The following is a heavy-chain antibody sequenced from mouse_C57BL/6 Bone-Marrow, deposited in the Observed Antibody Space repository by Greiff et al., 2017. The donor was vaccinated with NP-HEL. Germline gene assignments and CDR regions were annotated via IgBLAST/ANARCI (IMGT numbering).Heavy chain of an antibody. D-gene: IGHD2-14*01. CDR3: ARRGVRRNCFAY. V-gene: IGHV1-81*01. CDR1: GYNFTSYG. CDR2: IYPRSGNT. J-gene: IGHJ3*01. Sequence: VQLVESGAELARPGASVKLSCKASGYNFTSYGISWVKQRTGQGLEWIGEIYPRSGNTYYNEKFKGKATLTADKSSSTAYMELRSLTSEDSAVYFCARRGVRRNCFAYWGQGTLVTVSA.